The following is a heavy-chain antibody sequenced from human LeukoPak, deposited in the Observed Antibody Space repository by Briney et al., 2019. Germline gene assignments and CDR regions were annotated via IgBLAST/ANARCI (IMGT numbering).Heavy chain of an antibody. CDR3: ARGDGYSGYDFGWFDP. V-gene: IGHV1-69*06. J-gene: IGHJ5*02. CDR1: GGTFSSYA. Sequence: ASVKVSCKASGGTFSSYAISWVRQAPGQGLEWMGGIIPIFGTANYAQKFQSRVTITADKSTSTAYMELSSLRSEDTAVYYCARGDGYSGYDFGWFDPWGQGTLVTVSS. D-gene: IGHD5-12*01. CDR2: IIPIFGTA.